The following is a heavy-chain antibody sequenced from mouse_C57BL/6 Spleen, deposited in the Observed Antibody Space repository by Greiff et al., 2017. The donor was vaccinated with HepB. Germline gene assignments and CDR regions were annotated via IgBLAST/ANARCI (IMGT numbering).Heavy chain of an antibody. Sequence: GGGLVQPKGSLKLSCAASGFSFNTYAMNWVRQAPGKGLEWVARIRSKSNNYATYYADSVKDRFTISRDDSESMLYLQMNNLKTEDTAMYYCVRQGSNYVDYAMDYWGQGTSVTVSS. CDR3: VRQGSNYVDYAMDY. V-gene: IGHV10-1*01. CDR1: GFSFNTYA. CDR2: IRSKSNNYAT. J-gene: IGHJ4*01. D-gene: IGHD2-5*01.